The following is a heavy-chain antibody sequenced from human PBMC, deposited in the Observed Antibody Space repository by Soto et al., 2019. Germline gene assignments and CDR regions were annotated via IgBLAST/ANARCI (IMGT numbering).Heavy chain of an antibody. V-gene: IGHV3-30*18. CDR3: AKAGHIKVSTILDY. CDR1: GFTFSSYG. Sequence: GGSLRLSCAASGFTFSSYGMHWVRQAPGKGLEWMAVISYEGRNQYYADSVKGRFTISRDNSKNTLYLQMNSLRAEDTAVYYCAKAGHIKVSTILDYWGQGTPVTVSS. CDR2: ISYEGRNQ. J-gene: IGHJ4*02. D-gene: IGHD2-21*01.